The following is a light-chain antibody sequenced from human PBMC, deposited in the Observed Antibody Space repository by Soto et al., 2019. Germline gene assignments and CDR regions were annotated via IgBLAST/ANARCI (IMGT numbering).Light chain of an antibody. CDR1: QSVSRSY. CDR3: QQYGSSPYT. CDR2: DAS. Sequence: EIVLTQSPATLSLSPGERATLSCGASQSVSRSYLAWYQQKPGLAPRLLIYDASSRATGIPDRFSGSRSGTDFTLTISRLEPEDFAVYYCQQYGSSPYTFGQGTKLEIK. J-gene: IGKJ2*01. V-gene: IGKV3D-20*01.